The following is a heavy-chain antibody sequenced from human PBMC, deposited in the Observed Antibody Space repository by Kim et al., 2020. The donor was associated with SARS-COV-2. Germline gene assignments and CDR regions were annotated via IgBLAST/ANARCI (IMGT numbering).Heavy chain of an antibody. CDR1: GGSFSGYY. V-gene: IGHV4-34*01. CDR3: ARGLGYCSSTSCSQGV. CDR2: INHSGST. D-gene: IGHD2-2*01. J-gene: IGHJ6*02. Sequence: SETLSLTCAVYGGSFSGYYWSWIRQPPGKGLEWIGEINHSGSTNYNPSLKSRVTISVDTSKNQFSLKLSSVTAADTAVYYCARGLGYCSSTSCSQGVWGQGTTVTVSS.